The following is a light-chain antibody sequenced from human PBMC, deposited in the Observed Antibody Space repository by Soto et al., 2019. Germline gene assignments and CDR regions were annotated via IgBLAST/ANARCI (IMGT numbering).Light chain of an antibody. V-gene: IGKV4-1*01. Sequence: DIVMTQSPDSLAVSLGERATINCKSSQSVLYSSNNKNYLAWYQQKPGQPPKLLIYCTSTRESGVPVRFSVSGSGTDFTLTISSLQAEDVAVYYCQQYYRPWTFGQGTKVEIK. CDR3: QQYYRPWT. CDR1: QSVLYSSNNKNY. CDR2: CTS. J-gene: IGKJ1*01.